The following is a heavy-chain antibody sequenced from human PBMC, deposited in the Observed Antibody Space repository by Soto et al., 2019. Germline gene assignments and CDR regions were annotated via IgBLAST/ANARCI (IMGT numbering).Heavy chain of an antibody. J-gene: IGHJ6*02. CDR2: IYTSASI. Sequence: SETLSLTCSVSGADINTYSWTWIRQPAGKGLGWIGRIYTSASINYNPSLKGRVTLSVDNSTNQVSLRLASVTAADTAIYYCARDREAGYNFHYGMDVWGQGTTVTVSS. V-gene: IGHV4-4*07. CDR3: ARDREAGYNFHYGMDV. CDR1: GADINTYS. D-gene: IGHD6-19*01.